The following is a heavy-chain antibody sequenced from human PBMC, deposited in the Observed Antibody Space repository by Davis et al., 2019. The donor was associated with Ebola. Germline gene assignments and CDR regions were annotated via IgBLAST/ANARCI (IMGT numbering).Heavy chain of an antibody. CDR3: ARGGWTLDY. D-gene: IGHD3-10*01. V-gene: IGHV4-59*01. CDR2: RYNSGST. J-gene: IGHJ4*02. Sequence: SETLSLTCSVSGASISSYYWSWIRQAPGKGLEWIGFRYNSGSTNHNPSLQSRVIISIDTANKQISLKLSSVTAADTAVYYCARGGWTLDYWGQGTLVTVSS. CDR1: GASISSYY.